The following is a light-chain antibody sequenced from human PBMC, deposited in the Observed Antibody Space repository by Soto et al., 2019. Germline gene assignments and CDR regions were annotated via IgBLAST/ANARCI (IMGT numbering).Light chain of an antibody. J-gene: IGKJ1*01. Sequence: EIVMTQSPATLSVSPGERATLSCRASRSVSSNLAWYQQKPGQAPRLLIYGASTRATGISARFSGSGSGTEFTLTISSLQSEDFAVYYCQQYNNWPRTFGQGTKVEIK. CDR2: GAS. V-gene: IGKV3-15*01. CDR3: QQYNNWPRT. CDR1: RSVSSN.